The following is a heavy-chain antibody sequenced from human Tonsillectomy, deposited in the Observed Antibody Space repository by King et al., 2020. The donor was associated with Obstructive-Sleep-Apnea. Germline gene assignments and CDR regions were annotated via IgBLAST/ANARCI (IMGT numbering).Heavy chain of an antibody. J-gene: IGHJ4*02. V-gene: IGHV3-30*02. Sequence: VQLVESGGGVVQPGGSLRLSCAASGFTFSTYGMHWVRQAPGKGLEWVAFIRFDGSNQYYADSVKGRFTISRDNSRNTLYLQMNSLRTEDPAVYYCAKVRDIVVVVAATNFDYWGQGTLVTVSS. CDR1: GFTFSTYG. CDR3: AKVRDIVVVVAATNFDY. D-gene: IGHD2-15*01. CDR2: IRFDGSNQ.